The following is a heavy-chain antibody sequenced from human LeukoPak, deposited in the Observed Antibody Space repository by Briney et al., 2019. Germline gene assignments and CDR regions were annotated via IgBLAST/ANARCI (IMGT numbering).Heavy chain of an antibody. CDR3: ARDGIYDFWSGYYQGGVDY. CDR2: INTNTGNP. CDR1: GYTLTSYA. J-gene: IGHJ4*02. D-gene: IGHD3-3*01. Sequence: ASVNVSCKASGYTLTSYAMNWVRQAPGQGLEWMGWINTNTGNPTYAQGFTGRFVFSLDTSVSTAYLQISSLKAEDTAVYYCARDGIYDFWSGYYQGGVDYWGQGTLVTVSS. V-gene: IGHV7-4-1*02.